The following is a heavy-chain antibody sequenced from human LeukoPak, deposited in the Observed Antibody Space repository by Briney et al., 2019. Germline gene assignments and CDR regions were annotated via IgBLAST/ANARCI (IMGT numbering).Heavy chain of an antibody. CDR3: AREYYYDSSGYPKTHYYYYGMDV. Sequence: VASVKVSCKASGGTFSSYAISWVRQAPGQGLEWMGGIIPIFGTANYAQKFQGRVTITADESTSTAYMELSSLRSEDTAVYYCAREYYYDSSGYPKTHYYYYGMDVWGQGTTVTVPS. V-gene: IGHV1-69*13. CDR2: IIPIFGTA. D-gene: IGHD3-22*01. CDR1: GGTFSSYA. J-gene: IGHJ6*02.